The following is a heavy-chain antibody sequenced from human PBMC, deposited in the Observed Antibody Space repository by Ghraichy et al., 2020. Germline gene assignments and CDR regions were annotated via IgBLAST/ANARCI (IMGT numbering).Heavy chain of an antibody. J-gene: IGHJ4*02. V-gene: IGHV4-34*01. CDR1: GGSFSGYY. D-gene: IGHD3-22*01. CDR2: INHSGST. CDR3: ARGHDSSGYQRAFGY. Sequence: SETLSLTCAVYGGSFSGYYWSWIRQPPGKGLEWIGEINHSGSTNYNPSLKSRVTISVDTSKNQFSLKLSSVTAADTAVYYCARGHDSSGYQRAFGYWGQGTLVTVSS.